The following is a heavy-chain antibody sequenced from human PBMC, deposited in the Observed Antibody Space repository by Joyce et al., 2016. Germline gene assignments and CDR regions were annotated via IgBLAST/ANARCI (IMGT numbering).Heavy chain of an antibody. Sequence: EVQLVQSGPEVKKPGESLKISCQGSGYTFTNYWVAWVRQMPGKGLEWMGMVYSRDSETKYSPAFLGHVIISADRTTSTAYLQWNHLRTSDTAIYFCARQSSITAIDFWGQGTLVSVSS. J-gene: IGHJ4*02. V-gene: IGHV5-51*01. CDR2: VYSRDSET. CDR3: ARQSSITAIDF. D-gene: IGHD6-6*01. CDR1: GYTFTNYW.